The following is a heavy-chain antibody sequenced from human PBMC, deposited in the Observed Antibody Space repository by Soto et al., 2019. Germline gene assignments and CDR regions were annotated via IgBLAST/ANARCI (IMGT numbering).Heavy chain of an antibody. CDR2: IYHSGST. CDR3: ASRRYDFWSGSHYYWFDP. J-gene: IGHJ5*02. D-gene: IGHD3-3*01. Sequence: SETLSLTCAVSSGSINTSIWWSWVRQPPGKGLEWIGEIYHSGSTNYNPSLKSRVTISVDKSKNQFSLNLTSVTAADTAVYYCASRRYDFWSGSHYYWFDPWGQGTLVTVSS. CDR1: SGSINTSIW. V-gene: IGHV4-4*02.